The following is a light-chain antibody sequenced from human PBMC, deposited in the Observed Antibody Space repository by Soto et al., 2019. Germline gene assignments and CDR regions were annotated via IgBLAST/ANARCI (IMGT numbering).Light chain of an antibody. CDR3: ASWDDSLNAWV. Sequence: QSVLTQPPSASGTPGQWVTISCSGSSSNIGSNTVHWYQQLPGTAPRLLIYNNHQRPSGVPDQLSASKSGTSASLALTEVQSEDEADYYCASWDDSLNAWVFGGGTKLTVL. J-gene: IGLJ3*02. V-gene: IGLV1-44*01. CDR1: SSNIGSNT. CDR2: NNH.